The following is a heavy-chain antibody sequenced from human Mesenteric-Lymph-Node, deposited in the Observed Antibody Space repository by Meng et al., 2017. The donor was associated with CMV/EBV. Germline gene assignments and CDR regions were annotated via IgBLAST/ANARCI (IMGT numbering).Heavy chain of an antibody. V-gene: IGHV3-21*01. CDR2: ISSSSSYI. CDR3: ATIGYCTNGVCYHYYGMDV. J-gene: IGHJ6*02. Sequence: GESLKISCVVSGFTFSSYSMNWVRQAPGKGLEWVSSISSSSSYIYYADSVKGRFTISRDNAKNSLYLQMNSLRAEDTAVYYCATIGYCTNGVCYHYYGMDVWGQGTTVTVSS. CDR1: GFTFSSYS. D-gene: IGHD2-8*01.